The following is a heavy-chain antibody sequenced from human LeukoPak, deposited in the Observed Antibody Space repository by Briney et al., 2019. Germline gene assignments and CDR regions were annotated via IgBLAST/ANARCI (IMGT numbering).Heavy chain of an antibody. V-gene: IGHV3-30*01. CDR3: ARGLEENDVGLDY. Sequence: GGSLRLSCVASGFSVTTYAIHWVRQAPGKGLEWVAVMSYGGRDKYYADSVKGRFTISRDNSKNTLDLQMNSLRAEDTAVYYCARGLEENDVGLDYWGQGTLVTVSS. J-gene: IGHJ4*02. CDR2: MSYGGRDK. D-gene: IGHD1-1*01. CDR1: GFSVTTYA.